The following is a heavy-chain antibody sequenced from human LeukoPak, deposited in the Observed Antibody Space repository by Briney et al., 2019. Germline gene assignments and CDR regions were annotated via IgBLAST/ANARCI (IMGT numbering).Heavy chain of an antibody. CDR2: IYPGDSDT. CDR3: ARPRSSGYYPYYFDY. D-gene: IGHD3-22*01. J-gene: IGHJ4*02. Sequence: GESLKISCKGSGYSFTSYWIGCVRQMPGKGLEWMGIIYPGDSDTRYSPSFQGQVTISADKSISTAYLQWSSLKASDTAMYYCARPRSSGYYPYYFDYWGQGTLVTVSS. CDR1: GYSFTSYW. V-gene: IGHV5-51*01.